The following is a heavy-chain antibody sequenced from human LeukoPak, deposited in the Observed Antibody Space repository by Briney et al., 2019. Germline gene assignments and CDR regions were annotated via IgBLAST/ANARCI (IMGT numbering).Heavy chain of an antibody. CDR3: ARGSYYYDSSVGYYYYYMDV. D-gene: IGHD3-22*01. J-gene: IGHJ6*03. CDR1: GGSISSYY. Sequence: SETLSLTCTVSGGSISSYYWSWIRQPPGKGLEWIGYIYYSGSTNYNPSLKSRVTISVDTSKNQFSLKLSSVTAADTAVYYCARGSYYYDSSVGYYYYYMDVWGKGTTVTVSS. CDR2: IYYSGST. V-gene: IGHV4-59*01.